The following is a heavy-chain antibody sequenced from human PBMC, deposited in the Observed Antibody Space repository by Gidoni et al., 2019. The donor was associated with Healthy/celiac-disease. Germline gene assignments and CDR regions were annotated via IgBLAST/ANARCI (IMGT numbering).Heavy chain of an antibody. J-gene: IGHJ5*02. CDR1: GGSISSGGYY. V-gene: IGHV4-31*03. Sequence: QVQLQESGPGLVKPSQTLSLTCTVSGGSISSGGYYWSWIRQHPGKGLEWIGYIYYSGSTYYNPSLKSRVTISVDTSKNQFSLKLSSVTAADTAVYYCARALPRITMVRGVPNWFDPWGQGTLVTVSS. CDR3: ARALPRITMVRGVPNWFDP. D-gene: IGHD3-10*01. CDR2: IYYSGST.